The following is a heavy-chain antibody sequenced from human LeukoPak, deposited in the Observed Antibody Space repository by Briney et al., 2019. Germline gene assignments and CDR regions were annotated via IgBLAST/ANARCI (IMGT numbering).Heavy chain of an antibody. D-gene: IGHD6-13*01. J-gene: IGHJ4*02. CDR1: GFTFSSYA. V-gene: IGHV3-30-3*01. CDR3: ARDLTTHSSSWSPER. CDR2: ISYDGSNK. Sequence: GESLRLSCAASGFTFSSYAMHWVRQAPGKGLEWVAVISYDGSNKYYADSVKGRFTISRDNSKNTLYLQMNSLRAEDTAVYYCARDLTTHSSSWSPERWGQGTLVTVSS.